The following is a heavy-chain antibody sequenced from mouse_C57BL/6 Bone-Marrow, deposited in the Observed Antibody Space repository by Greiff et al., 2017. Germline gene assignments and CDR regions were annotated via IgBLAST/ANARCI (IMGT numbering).Heavy chain of an antibody. J-gene: IGHJ2*01. V-gene: IGHV1-81*01. D-gene: IGHD2-12*01. CDR3: ARLGEYDEDY. CDR1: GYTFTSYG. Sequence: VKLMESGAELARPGASVKLSCKASGYTFTSYGISWVKQRTGQGLEWIGEIYPRSGNTYYNEKFKGKATLTADKSSSTAYMELRSLTSEDSAVYFCARLGEYDEDYWGQGTTLTGSS. CDR2: IYPRSGNT.